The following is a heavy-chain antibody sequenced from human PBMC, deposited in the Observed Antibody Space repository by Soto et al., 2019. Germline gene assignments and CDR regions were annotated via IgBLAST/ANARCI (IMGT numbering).Heavy chain of an antibody. CDR1: GYSFTSYW. CDR3: ARGIWTDSSGYYRQAFDI. V-gene: IGHV5-51*01. Sequence: GESLKISCKGSGYSFTSYWIGWVRQMPGKGLEWMGIIYPGDSDTRYSPSFQGQVTISADKSISTAYLQWSSLKASDTAMYYCARGIWTDSSGYYRQAFDIWGQGAMVTV. D-gene: IGHD3-22*01. CDR2: IYPGDSDT. J-gene: IGHJ3*02.